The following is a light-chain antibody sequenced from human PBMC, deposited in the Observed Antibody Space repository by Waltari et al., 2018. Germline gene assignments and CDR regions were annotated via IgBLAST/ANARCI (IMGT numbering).Light chain of an antibody. V-gene: IGKV2-28*01. Sequence: DIVMTQSPLSLPVPSGEPASISCRSSQSLLHSNGYNYLDWYLQKPGQSPQLLIYLGSNRASGVPDRFSGSGSGTDFTLKISRVEAEDVGVYYCMQALQTPYTFGQGTKLEIK. CDR1: QSLLHSNGYNY. CDR3: MQALQTPYT. CDR2: LGS. J-gene: IGKJ2*01.